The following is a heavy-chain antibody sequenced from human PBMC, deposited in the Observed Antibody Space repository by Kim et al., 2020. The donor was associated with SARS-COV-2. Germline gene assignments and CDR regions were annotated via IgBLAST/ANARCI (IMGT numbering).Heavy chain of an antibody. J-gene: IGHJ5*02. Sequence: GGSLRLSCAASGFTFSDYYMSWIRQAPGKGREWVAYINSDGTSIKYADSVNGRFAISRDNGKQSLSLQMSSLTPDDTAVYYCVREPASWGQGTLVTVSS. V-gene: IGHV3-11*01. CDR2: INSDGTSI. CDR1: GFTFSDYY. CDR3: VREPAS.